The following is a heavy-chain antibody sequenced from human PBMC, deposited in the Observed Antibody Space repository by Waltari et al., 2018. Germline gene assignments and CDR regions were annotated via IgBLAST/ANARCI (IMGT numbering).Heavy chain of an antibody. D-gene: IGHD3-10*01. CDR1: GGTFSSSA. CDR3: AKTPREGWHGSGIHDAFDI. CDR2: IIPSLGIA. J-gene: IGHJ3*02. Sequence: QVQLVQSGAEVKKPGSSVKVSCKASGGTFSSSAISWVRRAPGQGREWMGGIIPSLGIANDAQKFQGRFTITADESTSTAYMELSSLRSEDTAVYYCAKTPREGWHGSGIHDAFDIWGQGTMVTVSS. V-gene: IGHV1-69*04.